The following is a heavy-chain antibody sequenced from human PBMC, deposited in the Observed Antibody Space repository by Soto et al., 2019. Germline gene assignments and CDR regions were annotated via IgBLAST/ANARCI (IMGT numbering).Heavy chain of an antibody. CDR3: TTTRPGTNVFDN. D-gene: IGHD6-13*01. V-gene: IGHV3-15*01. CDR2: IRSKTDGGTT. Sequence: XGSLRLSCSASGITLSNAWMNWVRQAPGKGLEYIGRIRSKTDGGTTEYAAPVEGRFTISRDDSKNTLYLQMGGLKTEDTAVYYCTTTRPGTNVFDNWGQGTLVTVSS. J-gene: IGHJ3*02. CDR1: GITLSNAW.